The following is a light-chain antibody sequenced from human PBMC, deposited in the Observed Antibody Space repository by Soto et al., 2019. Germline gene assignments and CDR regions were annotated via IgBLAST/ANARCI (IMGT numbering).Light chain of an antibody. CDR1: SSDVGGYNY. CDR2: EVS. J-gene: IGLJ1*01. CDR3: SSYTSSSTLV. Sequence: QSALTQPASVSGSPGQSITISCTGTSSDVGGYNYVSWYQQHPGKAPKLMIYEVSNRPSGVSNRFSGSKSCNTASLTISGIQAEDEADYYCSSYTSSSTLVFGTGTKLTVL. V-gene: IGLV2-14*01.